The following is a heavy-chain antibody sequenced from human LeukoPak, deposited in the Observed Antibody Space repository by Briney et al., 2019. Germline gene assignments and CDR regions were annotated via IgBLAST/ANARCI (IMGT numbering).Heavy chain of an antibody. CDR1: GFTVSNFP. CDR2: ISYDGSNK. D-gene: IGHD2-2*01. CDR3: ARGLGYCTTTTCLPHLDY. J-gene: IGHJ4*02. V-gene: IGHV3-30*04. Sequence: QPGRSLRLSCAASGFTVSNFPMHWVRQAPGKGLEWVAVISYDGSNKFYADSVKGRFTISRDNSKNTLSLQMDRLRAEDTAVYYCARGLGYCTTTTCLPHLDYWAQGTLVTVSS.